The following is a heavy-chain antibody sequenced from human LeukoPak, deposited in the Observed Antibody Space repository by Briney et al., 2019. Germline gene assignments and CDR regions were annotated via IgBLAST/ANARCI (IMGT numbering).Heavy chain of an antibody. CDR2: IWYDGSNK. J-gene: IGHJ5*02. CDR3: ARDHYSSLYGSGSYYNVDWFDP. D-gene: IGHD3-10*01. CDR1: GFTFSSYG. Sequence: GGSLRLSCAASGFTFSSYGMHWVRQAPGKGLEGVAVIWYDGSNKYYADSVKGRFTISRDNSKNTLYLQMNSPRAEDTAVYYCARDHYSSLYGSGSYYNVDWFDPWGQGTLVTVSS. V-gene: IGHV3-33*01.